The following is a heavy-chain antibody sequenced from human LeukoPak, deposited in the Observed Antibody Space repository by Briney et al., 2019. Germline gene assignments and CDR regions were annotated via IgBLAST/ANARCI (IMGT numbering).Heavy chain of an antibody. CDR2: IHPGEFDT. Sequence: GESLKISCKGSGYSFTSYWIGWVRQMPGKGLEWTGIIHPGEFDTRYSPSFEGQVTISADKYISTAYLQWSSLKASDSGMYYCATWDINFVFDYWGQGTLVTVSA. V-gene: IGHV5-51*01. CDR3: ATWDINFVFDY. D-gene: IGHD4-11*01. J-gene: IGHJ4*02. CDR1: GYSFTSYW.